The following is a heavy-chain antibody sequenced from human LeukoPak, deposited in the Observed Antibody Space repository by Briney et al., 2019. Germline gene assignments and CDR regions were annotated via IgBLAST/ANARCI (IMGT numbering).Heavy chain of an antibody. CDR3: ARHRNFFDY. Sequence: SETLSLTCTVSGDSISSSYWSWIRQPPGKGLEWIGYIYYSGNTNYSPSLKSRVTISVDTSRNRFSLKLSSVTAADTAVYYCARHRNFFDYWGQGILVTVSS. J-gene: IGHJ4*02. CDR1: GDSISSSY. V-gene: IGHV4-59*01. D-gene: IGHD2/OR15-2a*01. CDR2: IYYSGNT.